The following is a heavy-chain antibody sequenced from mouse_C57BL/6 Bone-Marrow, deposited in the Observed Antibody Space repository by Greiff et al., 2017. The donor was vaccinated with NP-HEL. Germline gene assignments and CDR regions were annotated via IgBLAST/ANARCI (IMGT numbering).Heavy chain of an antibody. Sequence: QVQLQQPGAELVMPGASVKLSCKASGYTFTSYWMHWVKQRPGQGLEWIGEIDPSDSYTKYNQTFQGKSTLTVDKSSSTAYMQLSSRTSEDSAVYYCARKRGLGEGDYWGQGTTLTVSS. CDR1: GYTFTSYW. J-gene: IGHJ2*01. CDR3: ARKRGLGEGDY. CDR2: IDPSDSYT. D-gene: IGHD4-1*01. V-gene: IGHV1-69*01.